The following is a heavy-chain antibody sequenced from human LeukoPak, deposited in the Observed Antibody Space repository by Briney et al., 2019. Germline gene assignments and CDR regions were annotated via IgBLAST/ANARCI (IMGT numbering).Heavy chain of an antibody. V-gene: IGHV3-43*01. D-gene: IGHD2-15*01. CDR2: ISWDGGST. CDR1: GLTFSSYW. J-gene: IGHJ4*02. CDR3: AKEYCSGGSCYSGELDY. Sequence: PAGSLRLSCAASGLTFSSYWMHWVRQAPGKGLEWVSLISWDGGSTYYAKSVKGRFTISRDNSKNSLYLQMNSLRTEDTALYYCAKEYCSGGSCYSGELDYWGQGTLVTVSS.